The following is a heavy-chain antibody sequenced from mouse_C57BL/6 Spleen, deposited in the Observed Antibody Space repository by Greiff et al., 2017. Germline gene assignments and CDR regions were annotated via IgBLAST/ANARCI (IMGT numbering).Heavy chain of an antibody. CDR2: ISDGGSYT. CDR3: ARDFITTVVATGDYFDY. D-gene: IGHD1-1*01. Sequence: EVQLQESGGGLVKPGGSLKLSCAASGFTFSSYAMSWVRQTPEKRLEWVATISDGGSYTYYPDNVKGRFTISRDNAKNNLYLQMSHLKSEDTAMYYCARDFITTVVATGDYFDYWGQGTTLTVSS. J-gene: IGHJ2*01. CDR1: GFTFSSYA. V-gene: IGHV5-4*01.